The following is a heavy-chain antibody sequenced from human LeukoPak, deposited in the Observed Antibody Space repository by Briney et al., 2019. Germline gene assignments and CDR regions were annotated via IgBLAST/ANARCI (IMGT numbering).Heavy chain of an antibody. J-gene: IGHJ3*02. V-gene: IGHV1-18*01. CDR2: ISPYNGNT. Sequence: ASVKVSCKASGYTFTSYGISWVRQAPGQGLEWMGWISPYNGNTNYAQKLQGRVTMTTDTSTSTAYMELRSLRSDDTAVYYCARVADCTNGVCYTTDAFDIWGQGTMVTVSS. CDR1: GYTFTSYG. CDR3: ARVADCTNGVCYTTDAFDI. D-gene: IGHD2-8*01.